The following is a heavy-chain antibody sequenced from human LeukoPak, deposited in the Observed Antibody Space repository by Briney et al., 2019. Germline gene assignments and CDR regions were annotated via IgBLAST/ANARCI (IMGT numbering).Heavy chain of an antibody. D-gene: IGHD3-22*01. CDR3: AKATDYYDSSGYYPFDY. J-gene: IGHJ4*02. CDR1: GFTFSSYS. V-gene: IGHV3-23*01. CDR2: ISGSGGST. Sequence: GGSLRLSCAASGFTFSSYSMNWVRQAPGKGLEWVSAISGSGGSTYYADSVKGRFTISRDNSKNTLYLQMNSLRAEDTAVYYCAKATDYYDSSGYYPFDYWGQGTLVTVSS.